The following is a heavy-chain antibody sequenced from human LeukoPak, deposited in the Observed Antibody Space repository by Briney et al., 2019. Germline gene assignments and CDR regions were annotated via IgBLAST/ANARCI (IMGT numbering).Heavy chain of an antibody. V-gene: IGHV4-59*01. J-gene: IGHJ2*01. CDR3: ARAFGVRWYFDL. Sequence: SETLSPTCTVSGGSISSYYWSWIRQPPGKGLEWIGYISYSGNTNYNPSLKSRVTISVDTSKNQFSLKLSSVTAADTAVYYCARAFGVRWYFDLWGRGTLVTVSS. D-gene: IGHD3-10*01. CDR1: GGSISSYY. CDR2: ISYSGNT.